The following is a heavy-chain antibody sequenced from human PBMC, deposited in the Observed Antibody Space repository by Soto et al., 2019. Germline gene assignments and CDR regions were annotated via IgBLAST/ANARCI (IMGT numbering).Heavy chain of an antibody. V-gene: IGHV3-73*01. CDR1: GFTFSGSA. D-gene: IGHD3-22*01. Sequence: HPGGSLRLSCAASGFTFSGSAVHWVRQASGKGLEWVGRIRSKASNYATAYAASVKGRFTISRDDSKNTAYLQMNSLKTEDTAVYYCTRLDDSSGYNYYGMDVWGQGTTVTVSS. CDR2: IRSKASNYAT. J-gene: IGHJ6*02. CDR3: TRLDDSSGYNYYGMDV.